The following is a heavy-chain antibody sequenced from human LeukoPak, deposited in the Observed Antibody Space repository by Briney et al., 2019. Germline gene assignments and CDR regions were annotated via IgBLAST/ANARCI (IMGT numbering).Heavy chain of an antibody. V-gene: IGHV3-21*01. CDR2: ISSSSLYI. Sequence: GGSLRLSCAASGFTLSTYSLNWVRQAPGKGLEWVSSISSSSLYIYYADSVKGRFTISRDNAKNSLFLQMNSLRAEDTAVYYCAREGDGYNSPIDYWGQGTLVTVSS. J-gene: IGHJ4*02. D-gene: IGHD5-24*01. CDR3: AREGDGYNSPIDY. CDR1: GFTLSTYS.